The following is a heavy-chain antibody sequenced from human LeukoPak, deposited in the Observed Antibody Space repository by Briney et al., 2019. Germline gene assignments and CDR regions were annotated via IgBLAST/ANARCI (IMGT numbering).Heavy chain of an antibody. J-gene: IGHJ5*02. CDR3: ARHADGGIVVVPAAPFDP. CDR2: IYYSGST. V-gene: IGHV4-39*01. CDR1: GGSISSSSYY. Sequence: SETLSLTCTVSGGSISSSSYYSGWIRQPPGKGLEWIGSIYYSGSTYYNPSLKSRVTISVDTSKNQFSLKLSSVTAADTAVYYCARHADGGIVVVPAAPFDPWGQGTLVTVSS. D-gene: IGHD2-2*01.